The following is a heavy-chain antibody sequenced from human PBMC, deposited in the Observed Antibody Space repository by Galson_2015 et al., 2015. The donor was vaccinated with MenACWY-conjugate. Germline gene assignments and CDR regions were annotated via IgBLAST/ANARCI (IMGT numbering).Heavy chain of an antibody. CDR1: GDTFSSDS. D-gene: IGHD1-1*01. CDR2: IIPLSGNT. V-gene: IGHV1-69*13. J-gene: IGHJ5*02. CDR3: ARDDRGSFYNTLYWFDP. Sequence: SVKVSCKVSGDTFSSDSISWVRQAPGQGLELMGGIIPLSGNTNYVEKFQGRVTITADSSTNTVYMELSRLKSEGTAMYYCARDDRGSFYNTLYWFDPWGQGTQVHVSS.